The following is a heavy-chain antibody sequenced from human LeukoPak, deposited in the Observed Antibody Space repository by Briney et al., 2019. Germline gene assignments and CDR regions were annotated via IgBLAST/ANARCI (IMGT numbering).Heavy chain of an antibody. D-gene: IGHD3-16*01. J-gene: IGHJ6*04. V-gene: IGHV3-21*01. CDR3: ARSFDNYYYYHMDV. Sequence: PGGSLRLSCVASGFTFSSYSMNWVRQAPGKGLEWVSSISSSSSYIYYADSVKGRFTSSRDNAKNSLYLQMNSLRAEDTAVYYCARSFDNYYYYHMDVWGKGTTVTVSS. CDR2: ISSSSSYI. CDR1: GFTFSSYS.